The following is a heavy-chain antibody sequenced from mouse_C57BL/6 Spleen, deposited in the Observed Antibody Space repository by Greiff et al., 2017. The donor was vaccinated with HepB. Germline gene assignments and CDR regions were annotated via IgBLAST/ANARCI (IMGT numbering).Heavy chain of an antibody. D-gene: IGHD1-1*01. CDR2: IDPENGDT. CDR1: GYTFTSYW. CDR3: TTRGTTVVATGY. J-gene: IGHJ2*01. Sequence: EVQLQQPGAELVKPGASVKLSCKASGYTFTSYWMHWVKQRPEQGLEWIGWIDPENGDTEYASKFQGKATITADTSSNTAYLQLSSLTSEDTAVYYCTTRGTTVVATGYWGQGTTLTVSS. V-gene: IGHV14-4*01.